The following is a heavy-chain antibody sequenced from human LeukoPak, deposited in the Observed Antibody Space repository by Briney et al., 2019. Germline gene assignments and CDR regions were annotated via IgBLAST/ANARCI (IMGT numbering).Heavy chain of an antibody. D-gene: IGHD3-16*02. CDR2: ISYDGSNK. J-gene: IGHJ4*02. Sequence: GGSLRLSCAASGFTFSSYAMHWVRQAPGKGLEWVAVISYDGSNKYYADSVKGRFTISRDNSKNTLYLQMNSLRAEDTAVYYCAKDLGSLYDYVWGSYHWGQGTLVTVSS. CDR3: AKDLGSLYDYVWGSYH. V-gene: IGHV3-30-3*01. CDR1: GFTFSSYA.